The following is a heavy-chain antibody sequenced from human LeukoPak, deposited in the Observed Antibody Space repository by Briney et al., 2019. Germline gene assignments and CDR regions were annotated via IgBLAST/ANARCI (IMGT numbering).Heavy chain of an antibody. Sequence: PGGSLRLSCAASGFTFSSYAMSWVRQAPGKGLEWVSVISGSGGSTYYADSVKGRFTISRDNAKNSLYLQMNSLRAEDTAVYYCAKPDCSSTSCYNWAYYYYMDVWGKGTTVTVSS. V-gene: IGHV3-23*01. CDR3: AKPDCSSTSCYNWAYYYYMDV. CDR2: ISGSGGST. J-gene: IGHJ6*03. D-gene: IGHD2-2*02. CDR1: GFTFSSYA.